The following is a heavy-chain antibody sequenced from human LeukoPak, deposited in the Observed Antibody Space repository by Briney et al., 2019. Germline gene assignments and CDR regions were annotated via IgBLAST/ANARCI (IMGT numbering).Heavy chain of an antibody. CDR2: IYYRGST. CDR3: ARDPAVTDYDFWSGYRPTAPNWYFDL. CDR1: GGSISSYY. D-gene: IGHD3-3*01. Sequence: SETLSLTCTVSGGSISSYYWSWIRQPPGKGLEWIGYIYYRGSTNYNPSLKSRVTISVDTSKNQFSLKLSSVTAADTAVYYCARDPAVTDYDFWSGYRPTAPNWYFDLWGRGTLVTVSS. V-gene: IGHV4-59*01. J-gene: IGHJ2*01.